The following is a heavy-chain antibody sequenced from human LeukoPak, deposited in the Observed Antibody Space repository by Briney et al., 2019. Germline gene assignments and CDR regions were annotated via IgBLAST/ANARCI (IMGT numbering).Heavy chain of an antibody. CDR1: GGSISSGGYY. J-gene: IGHJ4*02. Sequence: SQTLSLTCTVSGGSISSGGYYWSWIRQHPGKGLEWIGYIYYSGSTYYNPSLKSRVTISVDTSKNQFSLKLSSVTAADTAVYYCARGRRSGESFDYWGQGTLVTVSS. D-gene: IGHD3-10*01. CDR3: ARGRRSGESFDY. V-gene: IGHV4-31*03. CDR2: IYYSGST.